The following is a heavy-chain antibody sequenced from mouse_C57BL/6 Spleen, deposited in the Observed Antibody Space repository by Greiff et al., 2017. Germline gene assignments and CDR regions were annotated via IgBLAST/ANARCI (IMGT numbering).Heavy chain of an antibody. V-gene: IGHV1-19*01. Sequence: EVQLQQSGPVLVKPGASVKMSCKASGYTFTDYYMNWVKQSHGKSLEWIGVINPYNGGTSYNQKFKGKATLTVDKSSSTAYMELNGLTSEDSAVYYCARSSYYSNFDYRGQGTTLTVSS. D-gene: IGHD2-5*01. CDR1: GYTFTDYY. CDR2: INPYNGGT. J-gene: IGHJ2*01. CDR3: ARSSYYSNFDY.